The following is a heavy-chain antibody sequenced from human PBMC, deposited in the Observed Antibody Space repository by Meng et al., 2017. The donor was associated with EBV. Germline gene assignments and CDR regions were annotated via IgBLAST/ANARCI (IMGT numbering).Heavy chain of an antibody. CDR3: ARGRYYGDYFWFDP. V-gene: IGHV4-61*01. CDR2: IYYSGST. CDR1: GGSVSSGSYY. Sequence: VQSEDAGPGLVKPSETLSLTCTVCGGSVSSGSYYWSWIRQPPGKGLEWIGYIYYSGSTNYNPSLKSRVTISVDTSKNQFSLKLSSVTAADTAVYYCARGRYYGDYFWFDPWGQGTLVTVSS. J-gene: IGHJ5*02. D-gene: IGHD4-17*01.